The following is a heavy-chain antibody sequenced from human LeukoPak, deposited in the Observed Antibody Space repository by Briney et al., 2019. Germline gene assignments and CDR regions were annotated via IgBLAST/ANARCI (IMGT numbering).Heavy chain of an antibody. CDR3: ARGDGSSSALVMITF. D-gene: IGHD5-18*01. J-gene: IGHJ4*02. V-gene: IGHV4-39*01. CDR2: IYYSGTT. CDR1: GGSISSSSRY. Sequence: TSETLSLTCTVSGGSISSSSRYWGWIRQPPGKGLEWIGSIYYSGTTYYNPSLRSRVTISVDTSKNQFSLKLTSVTAADTAVYYCARGDGSSSALVMITFWGQGTLVTVSS.